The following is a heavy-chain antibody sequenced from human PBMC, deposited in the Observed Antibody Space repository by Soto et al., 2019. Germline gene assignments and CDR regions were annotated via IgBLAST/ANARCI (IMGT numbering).Heavy chain of an antibody. J-gene: IGHJ4*02. D-gene: IGHD3-16*01. V-gene: IGHV4-31*03. Sequence: SDTLSLTCTVPGGSISSGGYYRSCIRQHPGKGLEWIGYIYYSGSTYYNPSLKSRVTISVDTSKNQFSLKLSSVTAADTAVYYCALRLGDPGRLYFDYWGQGTLVTVPQ. CDR1: GGSISSGGYY. CDR3: ALRLGDPGRLYFDY. CDR2: IYYSGST.